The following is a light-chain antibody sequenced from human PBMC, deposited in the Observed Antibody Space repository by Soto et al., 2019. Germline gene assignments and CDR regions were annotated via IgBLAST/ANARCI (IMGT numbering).Light chain of an antibody. CDR1: QTVSSY. CDR2: SAS. J-gene: IGKJ2*01. CDR3: QQTFHTPHT. Sequence: DIQMTQSPTSLSASVGDTVTISCRASQTVSSYLNWYQQQPGNAPKLLIYSASTLQTGVPSRFSGSGFGTDYTLTISSLQPADFATYYCQQTFHTPHTFGQGTKVDI. V-gene: IGKV1-39*01.